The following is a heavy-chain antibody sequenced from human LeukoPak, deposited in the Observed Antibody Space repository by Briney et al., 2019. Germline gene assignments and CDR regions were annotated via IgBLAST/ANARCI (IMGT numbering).Heavy chain of an antibody. Sequence: SETLSLTFAVYGGSLSGYYWSWIRQPPGKGVKGVGVINHNGSTNYNPSLKSRVTISVDPSKNQVPLKPGSVTAAGGGVDYCARQWVHYDFWSGYSARPERYYYMDVWGKGTPVTVSS. D-gene: IGHD3-3*01. CDR2: INHNGST. CDR3: ARQWVHYDFWSGYSARPERYYYMDV. CDR1: GGSLSGYY. V-gene: IGHV4-34*01. J-gene: IGHJ6*03.